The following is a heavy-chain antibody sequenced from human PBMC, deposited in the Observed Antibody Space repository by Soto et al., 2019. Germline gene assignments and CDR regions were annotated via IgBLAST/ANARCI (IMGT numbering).Heavy chain of an antibody. Sequence: GGSLRLSCTASGFTFGDYAMSWFRQAPGRGLEWVVFFRSKAYGGTTEYAASVKGRFTISRDDSKSIAYLQMNSLKTEDTAVYYCTRVTCGGDCYSPHDYWGQGTLVTVSS. J-gene: IGHJ4*02. CDR3: TRVTCGGDCYSPHDY. D-gene: IGHD2-21*02. V-gene: IGHV3-49*03. CDR2: FRSKAYGGTT. CDR1: GFTFGDYA.